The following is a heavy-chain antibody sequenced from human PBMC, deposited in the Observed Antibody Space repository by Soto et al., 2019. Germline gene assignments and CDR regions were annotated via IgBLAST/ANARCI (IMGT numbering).Heavy chain of an antibody. CDR1: GYTFSSYG. Sequence: QVQLVQSGAEVKKPGASVKVSCKTSGYTFSSYGVSWVRQAPGQGLEWMGWISVNNGNTKYAQKVQGRVSTTTDTSTSTAYMELRSLRSDDTAVYYCARDRNIEVAGAQPLLPWGQGTLVSVSS. D-gene: IGHD6-19*01. CDR2: ISVNNGNT. V-gene: IGHV1-18*01. CDR3: ARDRNIEVAGAQPLLP. J-gene: IGHJ4*02.